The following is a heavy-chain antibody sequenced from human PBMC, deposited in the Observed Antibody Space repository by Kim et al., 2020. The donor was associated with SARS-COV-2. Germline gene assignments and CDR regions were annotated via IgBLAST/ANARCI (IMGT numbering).Heavy chain of an antibody. CDR2: MNPNSGNT. D-gene: IGHD4-17*01. CDR3: ARKGDNDYGDYREYWYFDL. J-gene: IGHJ2*01. CDR1: GYTFTSYD. Sequence: ASVKVSCKASGYTFTSYDINWVRQATGQGLEWMGWMNPNSGNTGYAQKFQGRVTMTRNTSISTAYMELSSLRSEDTAVYYCARKGDNDYGDYREYWYFDLWGRGTLVTVSS. V-gene: IGHV1-8*01.